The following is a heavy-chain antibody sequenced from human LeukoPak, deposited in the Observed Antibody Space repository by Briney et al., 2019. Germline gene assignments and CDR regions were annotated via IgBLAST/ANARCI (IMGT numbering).Heavy chain of an antibody. V-gene: IGHV3-20*04. Sequence: VGSLRLSCAASGFTFDDYGMSWVRQAPGKGLEWVSGINWKGGSTVYADSVEGRFTISRDKAKNSLYLQMNSLRVEDTALYYCAREQRYDFWSGYYYYYYMDVWGKGTTVTVSS. CDR1: GFTFDDYG. D-gene: IGHD3-3*01. CDR2: INWKGGST. J-gene: IGHJ6*03. CDR3: AREQRYDFWSGYYYYYYMDV.